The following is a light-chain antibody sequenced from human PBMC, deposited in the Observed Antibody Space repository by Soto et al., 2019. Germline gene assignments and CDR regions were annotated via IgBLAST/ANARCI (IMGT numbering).Light chain of an antibody. CDR2: DNN. CDR3: GTWDSSLSAGWGI. Sequence: QSVLTQPPSVSAAPGQKVTISCSGSSSNIGNNYVSWYQHLLGTAPKLLIYDNNKRPSRIPDRFSGSNSGTSATLAITGLQTGDEADYYCGTWDSSLSAGWGIFGGGTKLTVL. J-gene: IGLJ2*01. V-gene: IGLV1-51*01. CDR1: SSNIGNNY.